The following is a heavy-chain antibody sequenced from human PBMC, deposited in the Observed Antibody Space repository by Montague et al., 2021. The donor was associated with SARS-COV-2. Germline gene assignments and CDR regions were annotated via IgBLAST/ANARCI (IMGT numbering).Heavy chain of an antibody. V-gene: IGHV4-39*01. Sequence: SETLSLTCTVSGASINSRSYYWGWIRQPPGKGLEWIGSNYYSGSTYHNPSLKSRVTMSVDTSKNQFSLKLSSVTAADTAVNYCARRKLGGIRGGYYDYWGQGTLVTVSS. D-gene: IGHD3-16*01. CDR2: NYYSGST. CDR1: GASINSRSYY. J-gene: IGHJ4*02. CDR3: ARRKLGGIRGGYYDY.